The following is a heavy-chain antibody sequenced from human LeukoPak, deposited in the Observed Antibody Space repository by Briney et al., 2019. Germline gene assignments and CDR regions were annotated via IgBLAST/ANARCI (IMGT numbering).Heavy chain of an antibody. V-gene: IGHV4-59*01. CDR3: ARVIAVGGAFNAFDI. Sequence: PSETLSLTCTVSGGSISSYYWSWIRQPPGKGLEWIGYIYYSGSTKYNPSLKSRVTISVDTSKNQFSLKLSSVTAADTAVYYCARVIAVGGAFNAFDIWGQGTMVTVSS. CDR2: IYYSGST. D-gene: IGHD6-19*01. CDR1: GGSISSYY. J-gene: IGHJ3*02.